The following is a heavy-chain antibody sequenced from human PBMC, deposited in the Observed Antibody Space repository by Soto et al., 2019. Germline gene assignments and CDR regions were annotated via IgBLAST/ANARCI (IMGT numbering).Heavy chain of an antibody. CDR2: INAGNGNT. CDR3: ARQRCTNGVCYYDAFDI. V-gene: IGHV1-3*01. CDR1: GYTFTSYA. D-gene: IGHD2-8*01. Sequence: ASVKVSCKASGYTFTSYAMHWVRQAPGQRLEWMGWINAGNGNTKYSQKFQGRVTITRDTSASTAYMELSSLRSEDTAVYYCARQRCTNGVCYYDAFDIWGQGTMVT. J-gene: IGHJ3*02.